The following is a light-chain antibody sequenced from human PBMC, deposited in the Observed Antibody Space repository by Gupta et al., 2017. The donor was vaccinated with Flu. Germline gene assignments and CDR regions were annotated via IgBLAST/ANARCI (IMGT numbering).Light chain of an antibody. V-gene: IGKV1-39*01. CDR2: AAS. CDR1: QNIGIS. J-gene: IGKJ2*03. CDR3: QQSYSAPQAS. Sequence: SSLSASIGDRVTITCRASQNIGISLIWFQQRPGKAPKLLIYAASTLQPGVPSRFVGSGSGTDFTLTISSLQLEDFATYHCQQSYSAPQASFGQGTKLEIK.